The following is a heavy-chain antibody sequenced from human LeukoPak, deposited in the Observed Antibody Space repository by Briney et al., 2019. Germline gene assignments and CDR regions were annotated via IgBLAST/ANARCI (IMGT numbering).Heavy chain of an antibody. Sequence: ASVKVSCKASGYTFTGYYMHWVRQAPGQGLEWMGWINPNSGGTNYAQKFQGRVTMTRDTSISTAYMELSRLRFDDTAVYYCARDRGYCTNGVCSNWFDPWGQGTLVTVSS. D-gene: IGHD2-8*01. CDR3: ARDRGYCTNGVCSNWFDP. CDR1: GYTFTGYY. J-gene: IGHJ5*02. V-gene: IGHV1-2*02. CDR2: INPNSGGT.